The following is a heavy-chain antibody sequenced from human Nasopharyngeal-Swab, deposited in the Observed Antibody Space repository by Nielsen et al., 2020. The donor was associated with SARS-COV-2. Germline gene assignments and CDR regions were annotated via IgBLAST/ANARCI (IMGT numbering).Heavy chain of an antibody. CDR2: ISSNGGST. J-gene: IGHJ4*02. D-gene: IGHD3-10*01. CDR3: VRITMVRGADY. Sequence: GESLKISCSASGFTFSSYAMHWVRQAPGKGLEYVSAISSNGGSTYYADSVKGRFTISRDNSKNTLYLQMSSLRAEDTAVYHCVRITMVRGADYWGQGTLVTVSS. V-gene: IGHV3-64D*09. CDR1: GFTFSSYA.